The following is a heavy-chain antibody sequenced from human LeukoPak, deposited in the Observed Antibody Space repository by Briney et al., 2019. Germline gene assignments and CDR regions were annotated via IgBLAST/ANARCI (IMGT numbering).Heavy chain of an antibody. V-gene: IGHV4-59*01. D-gene: IGHD1-26*01. CDR3: ARDKGAGGYYYYGMDV. Sequence: SETLSLTCAVYGGSFSSYYWSWIRQPPGKGLEWMGYIYYSGSTNYNPSLKSRVTISVDTSKNQFSLKLSSVTAADTAVYYCARDKGAGGYYYYGMDVWGQGTTVTVSS. CDR2: IYYSGST. J-gene: IGHJ6*02. CDR1: GGSFSSYY.